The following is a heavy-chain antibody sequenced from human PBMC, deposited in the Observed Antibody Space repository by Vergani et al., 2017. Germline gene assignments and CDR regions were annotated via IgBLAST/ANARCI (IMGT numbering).Heavy chain of an antibody. CDR2: IYYSGST. V-gene: IGHV4-59*06. J-gene: IGHJ3*02. CDR1: GFTFSNAW. Sequence: VQLVESGGGLVKPGGSLRLSCAASGFTFSNAWMSWVRQAPGKGLEWIGYIYYSGSTYYNPSLKSRVTISVDTSENQFSLKLSSVTAADTAVYYCARRKYSSSSGAFDIWGQGTMVTVSS. D-gene: IGHD6-6*01. CDR3: ARRKYSSSSGAFDI.